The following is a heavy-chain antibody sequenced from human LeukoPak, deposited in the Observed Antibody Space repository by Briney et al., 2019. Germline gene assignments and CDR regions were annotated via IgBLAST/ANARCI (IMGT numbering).Heavy chain of an antibody. D-gene: IGHD3-10*01. Sequence: SETLSLTCAVYGGSFSAYYWSWIRQPPGKGLEWIGEINHSGGTNYNPSLKSRVTISVDTSKNQFSLKLSSVTAADTAVYYCATGPRGGWFDPWGQGTLVTVSS. CDR1: GGSFSAYY. CDR3: ATGPRGGWFDP. CDR2: INHSGGT. J-gene: IGHJ5*02. V-gene: IGHV4-34*01.